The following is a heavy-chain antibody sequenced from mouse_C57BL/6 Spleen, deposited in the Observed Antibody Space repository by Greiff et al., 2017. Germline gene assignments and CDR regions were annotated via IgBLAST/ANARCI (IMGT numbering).Heavy chain of an antibody. Sequence: DVQLQESGAELVRPGASVKLSCTASGFNFKDYYMHWVKQRPEQGLEWIGRIDPEDGDTDYAPKFQGKATMTADTSSNTAYLQLSSRTSEDTAVYYCTRTSRSQAPFAYWGQGTLVTVSA. V-gene: IGHV14-1*01. CDR1: GFNFKDYY. D-gene: IGHD3-2*02. CDR2: IDPEDGDT. CDR3: TRTSRSQAPFAY. J-gene: IGHJ3*01.